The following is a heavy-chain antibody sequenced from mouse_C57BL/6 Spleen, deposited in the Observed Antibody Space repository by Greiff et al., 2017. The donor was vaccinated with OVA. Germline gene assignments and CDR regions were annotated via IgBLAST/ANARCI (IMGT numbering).Heavy chain of an antibody. CDR1: GYAFSSSW. D-gene: IGHD4-1*01. CDR3: ARSWDVWYFDV. J-gene: IGHJ1*03. V-gene: IGHV1-82*01. CDR2: IYPGDGDT. Sequence: VQLQQSGPELVKPGASVKISCKASGYAFSSSWMNWVKQRPGQGLEWIGRIYPGDGDTNYNGKFKGKATLTADKSSSTAYMQLSSLTSEDAAVYFCARSWDVWYFDVWGTGTTVTVSS.